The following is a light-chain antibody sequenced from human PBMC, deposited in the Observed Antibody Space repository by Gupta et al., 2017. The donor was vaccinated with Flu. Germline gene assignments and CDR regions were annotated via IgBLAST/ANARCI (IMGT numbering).Light chain of an antibody. CDR3: SSYTSTSTLV. V-gene: IGLV2-14*01. Sequence: QSPLTQPPSVSGSPGQSITIACTGTSSDMGSYNYVSWYQQHPGQAPKLLIYDVTNRPSGVSNRFSGSKSGDTASLTISGLQAEDEADYYCSSYTSTSTLVFGGGTKLTVL. CDR1: SSDMGSYNY. CDR2: DVT. J-gene: IGLJ2*01.